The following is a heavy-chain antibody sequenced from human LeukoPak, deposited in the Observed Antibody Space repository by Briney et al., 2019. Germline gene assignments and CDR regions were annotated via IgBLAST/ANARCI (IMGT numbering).Heavy chain of an antibody. CDR1: GFTFSSYE. J-gene: IGHJ3*02. CDR2: ISSSSSYI. D-gene: IGHD3-3*01. CDR3: ARVTIFGVARPDAFDI. V-gene: IGHV3-21*01. Sequence: GGSLRLSCAASGFTFSSYEMNWVRQAPGRGLEWVSSISSSSSYIYYADSVKGRFTISRDNAKNSLYLQMNSLRAEDTAVYYCARVTIFGVARPDAFDIWGQGTMVTVSS.